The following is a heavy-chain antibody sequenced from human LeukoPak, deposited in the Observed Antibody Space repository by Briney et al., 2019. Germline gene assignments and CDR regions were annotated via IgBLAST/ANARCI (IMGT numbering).Heavy chain of an antibody. CDR1: GGTFSSYA. CDR3: ASRRYDILTGFDY. D-gene: IGHD3-9*01. V-gene: IGHV1-69*05. Sequence: SXXVSCKASGGTFSSYAISWVRQAPGQGLEWMGGIIPIFGTANYAQKFQGRVTITTDESTSTAYMELSSLRSEDTAVYYCASRRYDILTGFDYWGQGTLVTVSS. J-gene: IGHJ4*02. CDR2: IIPIFGTA.